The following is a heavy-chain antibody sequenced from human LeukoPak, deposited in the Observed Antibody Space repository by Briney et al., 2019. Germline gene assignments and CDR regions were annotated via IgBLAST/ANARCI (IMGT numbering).Heavy chain of an antibody. Sequence: SETLSLTCAVYGGSFSGYYWSWIRQPPGKGLEWIGEINHSGSTNYNPSLKSRVTISVDTSKNQFSLKLSSVTAADTAVYYCARGLAWVRTTPFDYWGQGTLVTVSS. CDR1: GGSFSGYY. CDR2: INHSGST. J-gene: IGHJ4*02. D-gene: IGHD1-7*01. V-gene: IGHV4-34*01. CDR3: ARGLAWVRTTPFDY.